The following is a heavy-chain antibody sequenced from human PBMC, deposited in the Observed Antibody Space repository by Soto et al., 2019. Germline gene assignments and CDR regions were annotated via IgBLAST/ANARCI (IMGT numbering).Heavy chain of an antibody. V-gene: IGHV1-46*01. Sequence: ASVKVSCKASGYTFTSYYMHWVRQAPGQGLEWMGIINPSGGSTSYAQKFQGRVTITTDTSTSTAYMELSSLRSEDTAVYYCAREGYGGNSRDAFDIWGQGTMVTVSS. CDR2: INPSGGST. D-gene: IGHD4-17*01. J-gene: IGHJ3*02. CDR3: AREGYGGNSRDAFDI. CDR1: GYTFTSYY.